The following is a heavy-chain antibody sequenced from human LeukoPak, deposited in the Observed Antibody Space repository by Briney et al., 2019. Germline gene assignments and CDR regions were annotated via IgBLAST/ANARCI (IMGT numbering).Heavy chain of an antibody. CDR1: GFTLNSNW. V-gene: IGHV3-74*01. J-gene: IGHJ6*03. CDR2: IYSDGSRT. CDR3: ARDPRDYYYMDV. Sequence: GGSLRLSCAGSGFTLNSNWMHWVRQGPGKGLVWVSRIYSDGSRTNYADSVKGRFTISGDNAKNTLYLQMNSLRAEDTAVYYCARDPRDYYYMDVWGKGTTVTVSS.